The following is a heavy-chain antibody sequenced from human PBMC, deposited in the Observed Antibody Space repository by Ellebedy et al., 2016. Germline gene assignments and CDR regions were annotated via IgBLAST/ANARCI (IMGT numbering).Heavy chain of an antibody. CDR1: GGSFSGYY. V-gene: IGHV4-34*01. Sequence: SETLSLXCAVYGGSFSGYYWGWIRRPPGKGLEWIGEINHSGSTNYNPSLKSRVTISVDTSKNQFSLKLSSVTAADTAVYYCAYSSGWYGWFDPWGQGTLVTVSS. D-gene: IGHD6-19*01. J-gene: IGHJ5*02. CDR3: AYSSGWYGWFDP. CDR2: INHSGST.